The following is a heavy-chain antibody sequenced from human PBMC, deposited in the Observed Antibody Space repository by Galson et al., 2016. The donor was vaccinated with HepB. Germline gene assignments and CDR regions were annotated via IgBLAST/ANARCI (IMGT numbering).Heavy chain of an antibody. V-gene: IGHV3-23*01. J-gene: IGHJ3*01. D-gene: IGHD6-19*01. CDR1: GFTFNTYA. Sequence: SLRLSCAASGFTFNTYAMTWVRQAPGKGLEWVSSLSSSDGRTWYADSVRGRFTISTDDSKTTLYVQMNSLRVDDSAIYYCAKSQFALPDSGWFNAFDLWGQGTMVTVSS. CDR3: AKSQFALPDSGWFNAFDL. CDR2: LSSSDGRT.